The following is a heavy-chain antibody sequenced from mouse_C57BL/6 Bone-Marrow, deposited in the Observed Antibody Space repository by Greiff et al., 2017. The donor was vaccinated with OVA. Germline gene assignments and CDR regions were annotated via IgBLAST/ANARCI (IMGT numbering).Heavy chain of an antibody. V-gene: IGHV1-61*01. J-gene: IGHJ2*01. CDR1: GYTFTSYW. Sequence: VQLQQPGAELVKPGASVKLSCKASGYTFTSYWMHWVKQRPGQGLEWIGNIYPSDSETHYNQKFKDKATLTVDKSSSTAYMQLSSLTSEDSAVYYCARLGRGYWGQGTTLTVSS. CDR3: ARLGRGY. CDR2: IYPSDSET. D-gene: IGHD4-1*01.